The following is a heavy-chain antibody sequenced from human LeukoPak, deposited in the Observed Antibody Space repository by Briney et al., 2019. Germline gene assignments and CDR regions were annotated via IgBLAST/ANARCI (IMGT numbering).Heavy chain of an antibody. J-gene: IGHJ4*02. CDR3: ARSGQLRYFDWHYFDY. D-gene: IGHD3-9*01. CDR2: IYYSGST. V-gene: IGHV4-59*08. Sequence: SETLSLTCTVSGGSISSYYWSWIRQPPGKGLEWIGYIYYSGSTTYNPSLKSRVTISVDTPKNQFSLKLSSVTAADTAVYYCARSGQLRYFDWHYFDYWGQGTLVTVSS. CDR1: GGSISSYY.